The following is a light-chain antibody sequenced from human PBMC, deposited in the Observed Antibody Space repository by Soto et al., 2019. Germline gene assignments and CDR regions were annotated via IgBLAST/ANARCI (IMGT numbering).Light chain of an antibody. CDR3: QQSYSTPRVT. V-gene: IGKV1-5*03. J-gene: IGKJ1*01. CDR1: QSISAW. CDR2: KMS. Sequence: DIQMTQSPSTLFASVGDTVTITCRASQSISAWLAWYQQRPGKAPKLLIYKMSASERGVPSRFSGSGSGTDFTLTISSLQPEDFATYYCQQSYSTPRVTFGQGTKVDI.